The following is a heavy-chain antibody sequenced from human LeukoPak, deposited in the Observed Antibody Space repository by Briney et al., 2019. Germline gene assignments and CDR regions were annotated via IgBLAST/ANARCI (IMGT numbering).Heavy chain of an antibody. D-gene: IGHD2-2*03. V-gene: IGHV7-4-1*02. CDR3: AKAGYCSSTSCYAVGED. Sequence: GASVKVSCKASGYTFTRYGMNWVRQAPGQGLEWMGWINTNTGNPTYAQGFTGRFAFSLDTSDSTAYLKISSLKAEDTAVYYCAKAGYCSSTSCYAVGEDWGQGTLVTVSS. CDR1: GYTFTRYG. J-gene: IGHJ4*02. CDR2: INTNTGNP.